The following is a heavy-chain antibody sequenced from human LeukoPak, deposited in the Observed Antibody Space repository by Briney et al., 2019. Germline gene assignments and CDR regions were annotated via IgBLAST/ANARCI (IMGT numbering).Heavy chain of an antibody. V-gene: IGHV3-23*01. Sequence: GGSLRLSCAASGFTFSSYAMSWVRQAPGKGLEWVSSISGSGSSTYFADSVKGRFTISRDNSKNALHLQMNSLRAEDTAVYYCTKHWRSTSSYFYYGMDVWGQGTTVTVSS. CDR3: TKHWRSTSSYFYYGMDV. J-gene: IGHJ6*02. CDR1: GFTFSSYA. CDR2: ISGSGSST. D-gene: IGHD2-2*01.